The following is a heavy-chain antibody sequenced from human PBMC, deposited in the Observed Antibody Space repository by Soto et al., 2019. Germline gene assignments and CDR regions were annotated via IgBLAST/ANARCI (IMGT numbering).Heavy chain of an antibody. Sequence: EVQLVESGGGLVQPGGSLKLSCAASGFTFSGSNVHWVRQASGKGLEWLGHIKTKADNYATTYVASVKGRFTISRDDSKNTSYLQMDSLKTEDTALYYCTRYCSGVNCYDSYGMNDFWGQGTLVTVSS. J-gene: IGHJ4*02. CDR2: IKTKADNYAT. D-gene: IGHD2-15*01. V-gene: IGHV3-73*01. CDR1: GFTFSGSN. CDR3: TRYCSGVNCYDSYGMNDF.